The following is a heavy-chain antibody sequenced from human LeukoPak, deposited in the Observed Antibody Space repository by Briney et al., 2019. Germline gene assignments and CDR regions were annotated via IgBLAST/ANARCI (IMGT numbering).Heavy chain of an antibody. J-gene: IGHJ4*02. CDR3: AKDLDSSSGPLDY. Sequence: GGSLRLSCAASGFTFSSYGMHWVRQAPGKGLGWVAVISYDGSNKYYADSVKGRFTISRDNSKNTLYLQMNSLRAEDTAVYYCAKDLDSSSGPLDYWGQGTLVTVSS. D-gene: IGHD6-6*01. CDR2: ISYDGSNK. CDR1: GFTFSSYG. V-gene: IGHV3-30*18.